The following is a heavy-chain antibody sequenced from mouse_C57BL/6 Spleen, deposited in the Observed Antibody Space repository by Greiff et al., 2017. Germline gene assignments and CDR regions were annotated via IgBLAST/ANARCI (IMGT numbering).Heavy chain of an antibody. CDR1: GFTFSDYY. J-gene: IGHJ1*03. V-gene: IGHV5-12*01. CDR3: ARHATTVVGYFDV. CDR2: ISNGGGST. Sequence: EVQLVESGGGLVQPGGSPKLSCAASGFTFSDYYMYWVRQTPEKRLEWVAYISNGGGSTYYPDTVKGRFTISRDNAKNTLYLQMSRLKSEDTAMYYCARHATTVVGYFDVWGTGTTVTVSS. D-gene: IGHD1-1*01.